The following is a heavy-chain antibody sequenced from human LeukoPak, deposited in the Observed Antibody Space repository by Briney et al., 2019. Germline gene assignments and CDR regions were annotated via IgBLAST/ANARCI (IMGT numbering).Heavy chain of an antibody. CDR3: ARGYSYGHYYYYYMDV. D-gene: IGHD5-18*01. V-gene: IGHV3-23*01. J-gene: IGHJ6*03. Sequence: GGSLRLSCAASGFTFSSYGMSWVRQAPGKGLEWVSAISGSGGSTYYADSVKGRFTISRDNSKNTLYLQMNSLRAEDTAVYYCARGYSYGHYYYYYMDVWGKETTVTISS. CDR2: ISGSGGST. CDR1: GFTFSSYG.